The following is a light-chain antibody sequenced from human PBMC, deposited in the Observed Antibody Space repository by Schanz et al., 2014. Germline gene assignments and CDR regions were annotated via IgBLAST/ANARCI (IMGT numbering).Light chain of an antibody. CDR3: AAWDDGLSAHYV. Sequence: QSVLTQPPSASGTPGQRVTISCSGSRSNLGSGYVYWYQHLPGTAPKLLIYRNDQRPSGVPDRFSGSKSGTSASLTISGLRSEDEGDYYCAAWDDGLSAHYVFGSGTKLTVL. J-gene: IGLJ1*01. CDR2: RND. CDR1: RSNLGSGY. V-gene: IGLV1-47*01.